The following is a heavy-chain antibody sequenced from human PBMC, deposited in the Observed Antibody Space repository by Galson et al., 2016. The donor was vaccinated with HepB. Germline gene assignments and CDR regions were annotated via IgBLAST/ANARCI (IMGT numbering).Heavy chain of an antibody. V-gene: IGHV5-51*01. CDR2: IHPDDSDT. Sequence: QSGAEVKKPGESLKISCKGSGYSFTNYWIGWVRQMPGKGLGWMGVIHPDDSDTKYSPSFQGQVTMSADKSISTAYLQWSSLKASDTAMYYCARFSGSGWGSFDYWGQGTLVTVSS. CDR1: GYSFTNYW. J-gene: IGHJ4*02. D-gene: IGHD6-19*01. CDR3: ARFSGSGWGSFDY.